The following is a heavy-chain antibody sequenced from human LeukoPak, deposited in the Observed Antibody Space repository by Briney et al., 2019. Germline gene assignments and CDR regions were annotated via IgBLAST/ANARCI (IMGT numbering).Heavy chain of an antibody. CDR1: GYTFTSYY. J-gene: IGHJ4*02. CDR3: ARENWATDSSGSFDY. CDR2: INPSGGST. Sequence: ASVTVSCKASGYTFTSYYMHWVRQAPGQGLEWMGIINPSGGSTSYAQKFQGRVTMTRDTSTSTVYMELSSLRSEDTAVYYCARENWATDSSGSFDYWGQGTLVTVSS. D-gene: IGHD3-22*01. V-gene: IGHV1-46*01.